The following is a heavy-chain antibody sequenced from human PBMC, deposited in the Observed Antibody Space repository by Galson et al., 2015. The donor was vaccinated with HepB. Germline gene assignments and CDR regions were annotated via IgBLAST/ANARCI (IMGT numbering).Heavy chain of an antibody. CDR3: ARSTVVTTLDYYYYYMDV. Sequence: SVKVSCKASGGTFSSHAISWVRQAPGQGLEWMGGIIPIFGTANYAQKFQGRVTITADESTSTAYMELSSLRSEDTAVYYCARSTVVTTLDYYYYYMDVWGKGTTVTVSS. CDR1: GGTFSSHA. V-gene: IGHV1-69*13. D-gene: IGHD5-12*01. J-gene: IGHJ6*03. CDR2: IIPIFGTA.